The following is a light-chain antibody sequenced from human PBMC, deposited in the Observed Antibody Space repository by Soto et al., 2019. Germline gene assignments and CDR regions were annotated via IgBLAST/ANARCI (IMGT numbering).Light chain of an antibody. CDR3: QQGHNWPLT. Sequence: EIVMTQSPATLSVSPGERATLSCRASQSITSELAWYQQKPGQPPRLLIYGASTSATGVPARFSGSGSGSECTLTISRLQSEDFAVYYCQQGHNWPLTFGQGTRLEI. CDR2: GAS. V-gene: IGKV3-15*01. J-gene: IGKJ2*01. CDR1: QSITSE.